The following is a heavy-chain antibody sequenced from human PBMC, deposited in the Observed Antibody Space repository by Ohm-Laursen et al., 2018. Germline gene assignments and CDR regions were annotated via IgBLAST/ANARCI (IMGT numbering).Heavy chain of an antibody. D-gene: IGHD2-2*01. Sequence: GSLRLSCSAPGFTFINYAMSWVRQAPGKGLEWVSGISGSGAGTYYADSVKGRFTISRDNSKNTLYLQMNSLRAEDTAIYYCAKPPRSTSRFYYYAMDVWGQETTVTVSS. V-gene: IGHV3-23*01. CDR1: GFTFINYA. CDR2: ISGSGAGT. CDR3: AKPPRSTSRFYYYAMDV. J-gene: IGHJ6*02.